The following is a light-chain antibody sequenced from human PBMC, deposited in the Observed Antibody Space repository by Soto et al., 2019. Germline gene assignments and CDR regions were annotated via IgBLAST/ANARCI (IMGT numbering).Light chain of an antibody. J-gene: IGLJ2*01. CDR1: SSDVGGYSC. CDR2: EVN. CDR3: TSCTSSTTLV. Sequence: QSVLTQPASVSGSPGQSIAISCTGTSSDVGGYSCVSWYQHLPGKAPKLMISEVNNRPSGVSNRFSGSKSGNTASLTISRLQAEDEADYYCTSCTSSTTLVFGGGTKLTVL. V-gene: IGLV2-14*01.